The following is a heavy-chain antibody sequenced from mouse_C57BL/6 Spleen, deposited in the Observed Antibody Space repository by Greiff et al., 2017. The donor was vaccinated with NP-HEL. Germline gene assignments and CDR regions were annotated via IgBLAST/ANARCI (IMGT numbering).Heavy chain of an antibody. CDR1: GYTFTSYW. D-gene: IGHD1-1*01. J-gene: IGHJ1*03. V-gene: IGHV1-53*01. Sequence: QVQLQQPGTELVKPGASVKLSCKASGYTFTSYWMHWVKQRPGQGLEWIGNINPSNGGTNYNEKFKSKATLTVDNSSSTAYMQLSSLTSEDSAVYYSARDYYGSSYEYFDVWGTGTTVTVSS. CDR2: INPSNGGT. CDR3: ARDYYGSSYEYFDV.